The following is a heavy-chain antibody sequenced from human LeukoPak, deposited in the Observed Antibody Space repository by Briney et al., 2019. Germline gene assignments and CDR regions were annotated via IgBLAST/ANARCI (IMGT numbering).Heavy chain of an antibody. CDR1: GGSISSYY. CDR2: IYYSGST. Sequence: PSETLSLTCTVSGGSISSYYWSWIRQPPGKGLEWIGYIYYSGSTNYNPSLKSRVTISVDTSKNQFSLKLSSVTAADTAVYYCARLPRIAAAAPFDYWGQGTLVTVSS. CDR3: ARLPRIAAAAPFDY. D-gene: IGHD6-13*01. V-gene: IGHV4-59*01. J-gene: IGHJ4*02.